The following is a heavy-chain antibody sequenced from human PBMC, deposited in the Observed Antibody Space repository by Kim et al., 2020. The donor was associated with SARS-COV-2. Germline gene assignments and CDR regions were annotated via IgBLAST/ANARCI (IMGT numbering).Heavy chain of an antibody. J-gene: IGHJ3*02. CDR1: GGTFSSYA. CDR2: IIPIFGTS. Sequence: SVKVSCKASGGTFSSYAISWVRQAPGQGLEWMGGIIPIFGTSKYAQRFQGRVTITADESTTTAYMELSSLRSEDTAVYYCARDRDYYDTSGYHYNNDAFDIWGQGTLVTVSS. V-gene: IGHV1-69*13. D-gene: IGHD3-22*01. CDR3: ARDRDYYDTSGYHYNNDAFDI.